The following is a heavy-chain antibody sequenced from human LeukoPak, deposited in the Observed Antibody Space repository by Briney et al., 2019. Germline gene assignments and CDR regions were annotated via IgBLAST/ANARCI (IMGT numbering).Heavy chain of an antibody. J-gene: IGHJ6*03. CDR3: ASGWTDYYYYMGV. CDR1: GGTFSSYA. CDR2: IIPIFGTA. D-gene: IGHD2-15*01. V-gene: IGHV1-69*05. Sequence: ASVKVSCKASGGTFSSYAISWVRQAPGQGLEWMGGIIPIFGTANYAQKFQGRVTITTDESTSTAYMELSSLRSEDTAVYYCASGWTDYYYYMGVWGKGTTVTVSS.